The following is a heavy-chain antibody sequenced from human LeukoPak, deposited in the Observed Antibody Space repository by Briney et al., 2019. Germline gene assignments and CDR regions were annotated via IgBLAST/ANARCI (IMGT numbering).Heavy chain of an antibody. J-gene: IGHJ4*02. CDR3: ARDHNGDYGAPPGY. D-gene: IGHD4-17*01. V-gene: IGHV4-34*01. CDR2: INHSGGT. Sequence: SETLSLTCAVYGGSFSGYYWSWIRQPPGKGLEWIGEINHSGGTNYNPSLKSRVTISVDTSKNQFSLKLSSVTAADTAVYYCARDHNGDYGAPPGYWGQGTLVTVSS. CDR1: GGSFSGYY.